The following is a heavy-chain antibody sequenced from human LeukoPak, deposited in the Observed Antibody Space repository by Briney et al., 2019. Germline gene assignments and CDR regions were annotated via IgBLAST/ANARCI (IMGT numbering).Heavy chain of an antibody. V-gene: IGHV3-21*01. CDR2: ISSGSSYI. CDR3: GRGNYGVDV. Sequence: PGGSLRLSCEASGFTFSNYNMNWVRQAPGKGLEWVSSISSGSSYIYYADSVKGRFTISRDNAKNSLYLQMTSLRAEDTAVYYCGRGNYGVDVWGQGTTVTVSS. J-gene: IGHJ6*02. CDR1: GFTFSNYN.